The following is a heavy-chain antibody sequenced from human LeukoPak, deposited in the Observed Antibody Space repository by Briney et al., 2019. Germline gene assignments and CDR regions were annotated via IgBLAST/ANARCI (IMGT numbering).Heavy chain of an antibody. Sequence: SETLSLTCTVSGYSISSGYYWGWIRQPPGKGLEWIGSIYHSGSTYYNPSLKSRVTISVDTSKNQFSLKLSSVTAADTAVYYCARDHSSSRTSSPREHKYYFDYWGQGTLVTVSS. J-gene: IGHJ4*02. CDR1: GYSISSGYY. CDR3: ARDHSSSRTSSPREHKYYFDY. CDR2: IYHSGST. D-gene: IGHD6-6*01. V-gene: IGHV4-38-2*02.